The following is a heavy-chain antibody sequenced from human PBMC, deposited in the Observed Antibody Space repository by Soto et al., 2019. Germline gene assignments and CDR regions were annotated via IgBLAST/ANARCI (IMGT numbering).Heavy chain of an antibody. J-gene: IGHJ3*02. D-gene: IGHD5-12*01. V-gene: IGHV4-61*01. CDR3: ARDTSWLQLSRAFDI. CDR2: IYHSGST. CDR1: GGCVGSGNYY. Sequence: SETLSLTCTVSGGCVGSGNYYWSWIRQPPGKGLEWIAYIYHSGSTNSNPSLKSRVTISVETSKKQFSLKLSSVTAADTAVYYCARDTSWLQLSRAFDIWGQGTMVTVSS.